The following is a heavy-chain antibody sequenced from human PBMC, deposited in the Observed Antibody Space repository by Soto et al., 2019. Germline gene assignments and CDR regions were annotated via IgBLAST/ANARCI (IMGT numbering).Heavy chain of an antibody. CDR3: ARDGYSYGSFDS. CDR1: GGSFSTYY. V-gene: IGHV4-34*01. CDR2: ISHSGST. D-gene: IGHD5-18*01. Sequence: SETLSLTCAVYGGSFSTYYWSWIRQPPGKGLEWIGEISHSGSTNYNPSLKSRITISLDTSNNQFSLKLRSVTAADTAVYYCARDGYSYGSFDSWGQGTLVTVS. J-gene: IGHJ4*02.